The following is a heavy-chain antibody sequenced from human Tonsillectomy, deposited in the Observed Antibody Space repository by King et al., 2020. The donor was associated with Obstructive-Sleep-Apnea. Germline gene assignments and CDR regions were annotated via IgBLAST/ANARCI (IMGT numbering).Heavy chain of an antibody. CDR1: GGSISSYY. CDR3: ARDQRYSYGYGIPGYYYYGMDV. CDR2: IYYSGST. V-gene: IGHV4-59*01. J-gene: IGHJ6*02. D-gene: IGHD5-18*01. Sequence: QLQESGPGLVKPSETLSLTCTVSGGSISSYYWSWIRQPPGKGLEWIGYIYYSGSTNYNPSLKSRVTISVDTSKNQFSLKLSSVTAADTAVYYCARDQRYSYGYGIPGYYYYGMDVWGQGTTVTVSS.